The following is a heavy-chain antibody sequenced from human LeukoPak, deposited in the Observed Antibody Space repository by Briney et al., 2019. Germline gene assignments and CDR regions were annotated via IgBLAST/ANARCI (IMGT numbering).Heavy chain of an antibody. CDR2: INMYTANP. D-gene: IGHD3-16*01. J-gene: IGHJ4*02. V-gene: IGHV7-4-1*02. Sequence: GASVKVSCKASGYTFTRYAINWLRQAPGQGLEWMGWINMYTANPAYAQGFTERFVFSLDTSVTTAYLQISNLKTEGTAVYYCARHDNDDDFDYWGQGTLVTVSS. CDR3: ARHDNDDDFDY. CDR1: GYTFTRYA.